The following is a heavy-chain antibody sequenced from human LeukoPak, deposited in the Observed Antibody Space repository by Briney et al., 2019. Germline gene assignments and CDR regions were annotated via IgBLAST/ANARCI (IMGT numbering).Heavy chain of an antibody. CDR2: IIPIFGTA. Sequence: SVKVSCKASGGTFSSYAISWVRQAPGQGLEWMGGIIPIFGTANYAQKSQGRVTITADKSTSTAYMELSSLRSEDTAVYYCARARGSTYYYGSGPYYYYGMDVWGKGTTVTVSS. CDR1: GGTFSSYA. CDR3: ARARGSTYYYGSGPYYYYGMDV. J-gene: IGHJ6*04. D-gene: IGHD3-10*01. V-gene: IGHV1-69*06.